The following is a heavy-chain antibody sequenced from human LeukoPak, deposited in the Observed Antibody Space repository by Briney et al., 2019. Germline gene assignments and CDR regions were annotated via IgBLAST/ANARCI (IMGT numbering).Heavy chain of an antibody. Sequence: GGSLRLSYAASGFAFSSYAMSWVRQAPGKGLEWVSAISGSGGSTYYADSVKGRFTISRDNSKNTLYLQMNSLRAEDTAVYYCAKDTYYYDSRGSFDYWGQGTLVTVSS. V-gene: IGHV3-23*01. CDR1: GFAFSSYA. J-gene: IGHJ4*02. CDR2: ISGSGGST. CDR3: AKDTYYYDSRGSFDY. D-gene: IGHD3-22*01.